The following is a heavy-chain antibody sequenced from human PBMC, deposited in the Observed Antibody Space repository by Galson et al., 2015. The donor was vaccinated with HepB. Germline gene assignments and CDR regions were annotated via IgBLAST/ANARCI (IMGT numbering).Heavy chain of an antibody. V-gene: IGHV1-18*01. Sequence: SVKVSCKASGYTFSSYGITWVQQAPGQGLEWMGWINASNGDTDYTQKFRGRVTMTTDTSTTTAHMELRSLRSDDTAMYYCARSYYSDSSGAFDVWGQGTMVTVSS. J-gene: IGHJ3*01. CDR3: ARSYYSDSSGAFDV. CDR1: GYTFSSYG. D-gene: IGHD3-22*01. CDR2: INASNGDT.